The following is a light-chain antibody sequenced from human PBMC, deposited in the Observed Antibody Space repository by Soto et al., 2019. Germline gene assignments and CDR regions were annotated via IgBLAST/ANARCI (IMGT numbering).Light chain of an antibody. V-gene: IGKV1-5*03. Sequence: DIQLPQSPSILSASVGDRVTITCRASQRINSWLAWYQQKPGKAPNLLIYTASNVQSGAPSRFSGSGSGTEFTLTISRLQPDDFANYYCQQYHCCPITFGGGTKVEIK. J-gene: IGKJ4*01. CDR2: TAS. CDR3: QQYHCCPIT. CDR1: QRINSW.